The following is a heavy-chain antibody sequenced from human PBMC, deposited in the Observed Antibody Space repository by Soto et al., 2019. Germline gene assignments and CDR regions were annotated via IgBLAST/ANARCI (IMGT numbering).Heavy chain of an antibody. CDR2: IKSKSDGATT. D-gene: IGHD3-3*01. J-gene: IGHJ5*02. CDR1: GFTFSNAL. V-gene: IGHV3-15*01. CDR3: TTGLTIFGVVIDP. Sequence: GSLRLSCAASGFTFSNALMTWVCQAPGKGLEWVGRIKSKSDGATTDYAAPVRGRFIISRDDSRNTLYLQMNSLKTEDTAVYYCTTGLTIFGVVIDPWGQGTLVTVSS.